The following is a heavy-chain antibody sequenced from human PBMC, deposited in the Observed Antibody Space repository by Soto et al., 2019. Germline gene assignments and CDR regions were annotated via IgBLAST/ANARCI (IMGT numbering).Heavy chain of an antibody. CDR2: ISAYSGKT. J-gene: IGHJ4*02. D-gene: IGHD1-26*01. Sequence: ASVKVSCKASGYTFLSYGISWVRQAPGQGLEWMGWISAYSGKTDYAQGLQDRVTLTRDTSTNTAYMELRSLRSDDTAVYYCARNPSGRSFDSWGQGTLVTVSS. V-gene: IGHV1-18*04. CDR1: GYTFLSYG. CDR3: ARNPSGRSFDS.